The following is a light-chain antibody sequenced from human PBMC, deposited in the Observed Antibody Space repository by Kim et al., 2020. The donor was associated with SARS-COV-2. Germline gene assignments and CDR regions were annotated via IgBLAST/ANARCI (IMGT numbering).Light chain of an antibody. V-gene: IGKV2-28*01. CDR3: MQALQTPRFT. CDR1: QSLLHSNGYNY. Sequence: IVMTQSPLSLPVTPGEPASISCRSSQSLLHSNGYNYLDWYLQKTGQSPQLLIYLGSNRASGVPDRFSGGGAGTDFTLKISRVEAEDVGVYYCMQALQTPRFTFGQGTRLEIK. CDR2: LGS. J-gene: IGKJ5*01.